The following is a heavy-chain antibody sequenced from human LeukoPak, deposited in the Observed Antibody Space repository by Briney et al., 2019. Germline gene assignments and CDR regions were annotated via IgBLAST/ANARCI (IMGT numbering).Heavy chain of an antibody. D-gene: IGHD2-21*02. V-gene: IGHV4-39*07. CDR2: IYYSGST. J-gene: IGHJ4*02. Sequence: SETLSLTCTVSGGSISSSSYYWGWIRQPPGKGLEWIGSIYYSGSTYYNPSLKSRVTMSIDTSKSQFSLKLSSVIAADTAVYYCARVRVVTQDFDYWGQGTLVTVSP. CDR3: ARVRVVTQDFDY. CDR1: GGSISSSSYY.